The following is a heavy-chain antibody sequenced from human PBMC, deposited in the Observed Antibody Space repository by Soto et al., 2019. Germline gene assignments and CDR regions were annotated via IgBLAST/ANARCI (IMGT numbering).Heavy chain of an antibody. CDR2: ISYDGSNK. CDR1: GFTFSSYA. D-gene: IGHD3-22*01. J-gene: IGHJ6*02. CDR3: ARAGXDDSSGYYYYYYYGMDV. V-gene: IGHV3-30-3*01. Sequence: RGSLRLSCAASGFTFSSYAMHWVRQAPGKGLEWVAVISYDGSNKYYADSVKGRFTISRDNSKNTLYLQMNSLRAEDTAVYYCARAGXDDSSGYYYYYYYGMDVWGQGTTVTVSS.